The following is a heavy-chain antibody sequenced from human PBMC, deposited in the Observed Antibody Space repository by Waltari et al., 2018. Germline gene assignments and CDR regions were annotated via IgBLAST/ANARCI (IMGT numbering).Heavy chain of an antibody. CDR1: GSTFTSSA. V-gene: IGHV1-58*02. J-gene: IGHJ4*02. D-gene: IGHD2-8*01. Sequence: QMQLVQSGPEVKKPGTSVKVSCKASGSTFTSSAMQWVRRARGQRLEWIGWIVVGSGNTNYAQKFQERVTITRDMSTSTAYMELSSLRSEDTAVYYCAATYYPPWPSSDYWGQGTLVTVSS. CDR2: IVVGSGNT. CDR3: AATYYPPWPSSDY.